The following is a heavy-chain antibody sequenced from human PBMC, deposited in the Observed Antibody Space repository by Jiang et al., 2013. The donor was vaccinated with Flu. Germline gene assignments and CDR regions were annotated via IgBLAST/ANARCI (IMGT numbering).Heavy chain of an antibody. CDR2: INPRDSDT. V-gene: IGHV5-51*01. CDR3: GRQFGSGNYYYFDL. J-gene: IGHJ5*02. D-gene: IGHD3-10*01. Sequence: YVAEVKKPGESLRISCKASGYAFGLYWIAWVRQVPGKGLEWMGIINPRDSDTRYSPSSQGQVAISFDKSTGTAYLQWNSLKASDTGMYYCGRQFGSGNYYYFDLWGQGSLVTVSS. CDR1: GYAFGLYW.